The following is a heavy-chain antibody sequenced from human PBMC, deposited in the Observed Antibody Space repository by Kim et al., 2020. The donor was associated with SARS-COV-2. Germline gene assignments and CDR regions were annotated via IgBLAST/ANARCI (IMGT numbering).Heavy chain of an antibody. D-gene: IGHD4-17*01. J-gene: IGHJ2*01. Sequence: GGSLRLSCAASGFTFSSYGMSWVRQAPGKGLEWVSAISGSAASTYYADSVKGRFSVSRDHSRDTLYLQMNSLRAEDTAVYYCAKPGRQNGDYWYFDLWGR. CDR1: GFTFSSYG. V-gene: IGHV3-23*01. CDR3: AKPGRQNGDYWYFDL. CDR2: ISGSAAST.